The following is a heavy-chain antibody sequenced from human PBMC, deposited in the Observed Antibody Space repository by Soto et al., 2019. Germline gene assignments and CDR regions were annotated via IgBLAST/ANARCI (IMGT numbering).Heavy chain of an antibody. D-gene: IGHD3-22*01. V-gene: IGHV4-39*01. CDR1: GGSITSRSYC. Sequence: PSETKCLTWTVSGGSITSRSYCWGWIRQPPGKGLEWIGNIYYSGSTYYNPSLKSRVTISVDTSKNQFSLKLSSVTAADTAVYYCMLGSGWKDFDYWGQGTLVTVSS. J-gene: IGHJ4*02. CDR2: IYYSGST. CDR3: MLGSGWKDFDY.